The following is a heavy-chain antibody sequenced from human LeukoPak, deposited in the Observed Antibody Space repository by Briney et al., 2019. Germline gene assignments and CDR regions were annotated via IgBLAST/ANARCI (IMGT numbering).Heavy chain of an antibody. Sequence: ASVKVSCKASGYTFTRYGISWVRQAPGQGLEWMGWISAYNGNTNYAQKFQGRVTMTTDTSTSTAYMELGSLRSDDTAVYYCGRDQQYYYGSGIEFKSYYYYYMGVWGKGTTVTVSS. J-gene: IGHJ6*03. D-gene: IGHD3-10*01. V-gene: IGHV1-18*01. CDR2: ISAYNGNT. CDR1: GYTFTRYG. CDR3: GRDQQYYYGSGIEFKSYYYYYMGV.